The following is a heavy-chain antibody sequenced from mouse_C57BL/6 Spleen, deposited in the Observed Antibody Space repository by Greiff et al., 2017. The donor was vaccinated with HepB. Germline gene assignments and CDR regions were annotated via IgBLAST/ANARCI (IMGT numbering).Heavy chain of an antibody. CDR2: ISDGGSYT. CDR3: ARVYSNWFAY. CDR1: GFTFSSYS. V-gene: IGHV5-4*03. Sequence: EVKLVESGGGLVKPGWSLKLSCAASGFTFSSYSMSWVRQTPEKRLEWVATISDGGSYTYYPDNVKGRLTISRDNAKNNLYLQMSHLKSEDTAMYYCARVYSNWFAYWGQGTLVTVSA. D-gene: IGHD2-5*01. J-gene: IGHJ3*01.